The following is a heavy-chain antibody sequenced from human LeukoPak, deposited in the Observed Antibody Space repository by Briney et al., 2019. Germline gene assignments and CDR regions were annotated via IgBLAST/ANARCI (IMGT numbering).Heavy chain of an antibody. Sequence: PGGSLRLSCAASGFTFSSYSMNWVRQAPGKGLEWVSYISSSSSTIYYADSVKGRFTISRDNAKNSLYLQMNSLRAEDTAVYYCATVTTYLKYYYYMDVWGKGTTVTVSS. CDR1: GFTFSSYS. CDR3: ATVTTYLKYYYYMDV. D-gene: IGHD4-17*01. J-gene: IGHJ6*03. CDR2: ISSSSSTI. V-gene: IGHV3-48*01.